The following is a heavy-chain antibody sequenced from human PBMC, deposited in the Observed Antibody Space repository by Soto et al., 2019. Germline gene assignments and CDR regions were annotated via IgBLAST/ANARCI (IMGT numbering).Heavy chain of an antibody. CDR2: ISAHNGNT. J-gene: IGHJ4*02. Sequence: QVHLVQSGAEVKKPGASVKVSCKGSGYTFTSYGITWVRQAPGQGLERMGWISAHNGNTNYAQKLQGRVTVTRDTSTSTAYMELRSLRSDDLAVYYCARGRYGDYWGQGALVPVSS. V-gene: IGHV1-18*03. D-gene: IGHD1-1*01. CDR1: GYTFTSYG. CDR3: ARGRYGDY.